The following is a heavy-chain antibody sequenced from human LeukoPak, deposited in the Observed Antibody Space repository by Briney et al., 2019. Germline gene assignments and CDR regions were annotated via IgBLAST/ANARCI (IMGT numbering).Heavy chain of an antibody. CDR1: GFTFSSYA. CDR3: ASVIRGYDPPPDY. V-gene: IGHV3-30-3*01. D-gene: IGHD5-12*01. CDR2: ISYDGSNK. J-gene: IGHJ4*02. Sequence: GGSLRLSCAASGFTFSSYAMHWVRQAPGKGLEWVAVISYDGSNKYYADSVKGRFTISRDNSKNTLYLQMNSLRAEDTAVYYCASVIRGYDPPPDYWGQGTLVTVSS.